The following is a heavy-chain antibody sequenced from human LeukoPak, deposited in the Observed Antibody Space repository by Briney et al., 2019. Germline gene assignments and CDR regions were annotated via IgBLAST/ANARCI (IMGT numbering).Heavy chain of an antibody. CDR1: GYTFSTYW. Sequence: GGSLGLPCAASGYTFSTYWMHCVRQAPGKGLVWVSRINSDGSSTNYADSVKGRFTISRDNAKKTLYLQMNSLRAEDTAVYYCAREDGEGGYYFDYWGQGTLVTVSS. CDR2: INSDGSST. J-gene: IGHJ4*02. V-gene: IGHV3-74*01. CDR3: AREDGEGGYYFDY. D-gene: IGHD4-17*01.